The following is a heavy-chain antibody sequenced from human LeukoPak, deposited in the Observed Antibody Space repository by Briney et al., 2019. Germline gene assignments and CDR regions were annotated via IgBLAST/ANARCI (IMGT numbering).Heavy chain of an antibody. CDR2: ISADNGHT. CDR3: ARDGYFDL. Sequence: ASVKVSCKASGYTLSTYGIAWVRQAPGQGLEWMGWISADNGHTNYAQNLQGRVTMTTDTSTTTAHMELRSLRSDDTAVYYCARDGYFDLWGRGTLVTVSS. J-gene: IGHJ2*01. CDR1: GYTLSTYG. V-gene: IGHV1-18*01.